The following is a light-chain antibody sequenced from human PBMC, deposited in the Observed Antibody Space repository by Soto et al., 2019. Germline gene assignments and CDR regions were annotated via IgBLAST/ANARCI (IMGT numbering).Light chain of an antibody. CDR3: KQYNVWPLT. J-gene: IGKJ4*01. Sequence: EIVMTQSPATLSVSPGERATLSCRASQSVSSNLAWYQQKPGQTPKLLIYVASTRATGIPARFSGSGSGTEFTLTISSLKSEDFAVYYCKQYNVWPLTFGGGTKVEFK. V-gene: IGKV3-15*01. CDR1: QSVSSN. CDR2: VAS.